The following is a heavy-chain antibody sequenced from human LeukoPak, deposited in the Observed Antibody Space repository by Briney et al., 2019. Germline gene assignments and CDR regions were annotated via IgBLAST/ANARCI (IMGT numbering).Heavy chain of an antibody. D-gene: IGHD6-19*01. CDR1: GFTFSDYY. CDR3: ASSIAVAGTIDY. Sequence: GGSLRLSCAASGFTFSDYYMSWIRQAPGKGLEWVSYISSSSSYTNYADSVKGRFTISRDNSKNTLYLQMNSLRAEDTAVYYCASSIAVAGTIDYWGQGNLVTVSS. V-gene: IGHV3-11*06. J-gene: IGHJ4*02. CDR2: ISSSSSYT.